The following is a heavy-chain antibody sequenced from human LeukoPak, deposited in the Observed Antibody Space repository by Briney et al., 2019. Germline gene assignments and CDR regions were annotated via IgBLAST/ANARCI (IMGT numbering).Heavy chain of an antibody. CDR2: IWYDGSNE. D-gene: IGHD2-2*01. CDR1: GFSLSTSG. Sequence: GGSLRLSCAASGFSLSTSGMHWVRQAPGKGLEWVAVIWYDGSNEDYADSVKGRFAVSRDNSKNTLFLQMNSLRAEDTAVYYCARENPTCSSTNCYFDYWGQGTLVTVSS. J-gene: IGHJ4*02. CDR3: ARENPTCSSTNCYFDY. V-gene: IGHV3-33*01.